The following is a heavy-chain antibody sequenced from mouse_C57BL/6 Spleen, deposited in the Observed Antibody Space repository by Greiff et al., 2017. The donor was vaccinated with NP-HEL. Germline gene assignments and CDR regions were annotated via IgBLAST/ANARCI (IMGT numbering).Heavy chain of an antibody. CDR3: TRRYYGNWFAY. CDR1: GFNIKDDY. CDR2: IDPENGDT. J-gene: IGHJ3*01. V-gene: IGHV14-4*01. D-gene: IGHD2-1*01. Sequence: EVQLQQSGAELVRPGASVKLSCTASGFNIKDDYMHWVKQRPEQGLEWIGWIDPENGDTEYASKFQGKATITADTSSNTAYLQLSSLTSEDTAVYYCTRRYYGNWFAYWGQGTLVTVSA.